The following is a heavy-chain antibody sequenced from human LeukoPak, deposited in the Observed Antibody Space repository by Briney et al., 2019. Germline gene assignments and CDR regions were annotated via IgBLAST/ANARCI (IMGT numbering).Heavy chain of an antibody. CDR2: IYHSGST. D-gene: IGHD1-14*01. V-gene: IGHV4-38-2*02. Sequence: SETLSLTCAVSGYSISSGYYWGWIRQPPGKGLEWIGSIYHSGSTYYNPSLKRRDTISVDTSKNQFSLKLSSVTAADTAVYYCARERGTGYYYCYGMDVWGKGTTVTVSS. J-gene: IGHJ6*04. CDR1: GYSISSGYY. CDR3: ARERGTGYYYCYGMDV.